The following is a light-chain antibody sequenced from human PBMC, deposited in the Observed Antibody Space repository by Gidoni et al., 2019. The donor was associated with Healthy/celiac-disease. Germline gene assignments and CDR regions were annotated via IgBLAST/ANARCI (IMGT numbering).Light chain of an antibody. V-gene: IGLV2-14*01. CDR3: SSHTSSSTYV. Sequence: QSSLTQPPSVSASPGQSITISCTGTSSDVGGYNYVSWYQQHPGKAAKLMIDEVSKRPSGVSKRFAGSKAGNTASLTISGLQDEDEDDYYCSSHTSSSTYVFGTGTKVTVL. CDR2: EVS. CDR1: SSDVGGYNY. J-gene: IGLJ1*01.